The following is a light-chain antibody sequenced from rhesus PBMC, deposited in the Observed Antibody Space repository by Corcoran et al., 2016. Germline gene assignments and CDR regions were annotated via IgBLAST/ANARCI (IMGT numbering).Light chain of an antibody. CDR2: KAS. J-gene: IGKJ2*01. Sequence: DIQMTQSPSSLSASVGDTVIITCRASQSISNWLAWYQQKPRKPPKLLIYKASSSQSGVPSRFSGSGSGTDFAITISGLQPEDFATYFCLQYNITPYSFSQGTKVEIK. CDR3: LQYNITPYS. V-gene: IGKV1-22*01. CDR1: QSISNW.